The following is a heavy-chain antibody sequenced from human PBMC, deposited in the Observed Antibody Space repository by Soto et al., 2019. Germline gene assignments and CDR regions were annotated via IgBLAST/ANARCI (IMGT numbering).Heavy chain of an antibody. CDR3: ARGPGSSSSPDY. CDR1: GYTFTSYD. V-gene: IGHV1-2*02. Sequence: ASVKVSCKASGYTFTSYDINWVRQATGQGLEWMGWMNPNSGGTNYAQKFQGRVTMTRDTSISTAYMELSRLRSDDTAVYYCARGPGSSSSPDYWGQGTLVTVSS. D-gene: IGHD6-6*01. J-gene: IGHJ4*02. CDR2: MNPNSGGT.